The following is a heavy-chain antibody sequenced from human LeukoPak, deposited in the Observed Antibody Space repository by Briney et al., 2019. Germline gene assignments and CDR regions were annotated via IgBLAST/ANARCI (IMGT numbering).Heavy chain of an antibody. V-gene: IGHV3-30*04. J-gene: IGHJ4*02. CDR2: ISNDGSSK. Sequence: GGSLRLSCAASGLTFSNYTLHWVRQAPGKGLEWVAVISNDGSSKYYADSVKGRFTISRDNSKNTVYLQMNSLRAEDTAVYYCAKDRVVRGVMGRFDYWGQGTLVTVSS. CDR1: GLTFSNYT. CDR3: AKDRVVRGVMGRFDY. D-gene: IGHD3-10*01.